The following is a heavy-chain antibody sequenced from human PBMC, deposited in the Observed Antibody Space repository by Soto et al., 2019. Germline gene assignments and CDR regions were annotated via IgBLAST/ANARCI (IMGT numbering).Heavy chain of an antibody. CDR3: ARDLGFGLSDY. CDR1: GYTFTSYA. V-gene: IGHV1-3*01. CDR2: INAGNGNT. D-gene: IGHD3-10*01. J-gene: IGHJ4*02. Sequence: QVQLVQSGAEVKKPGASVKVSCKASGYTFTSYAMYWVRQAPGQRLEWMGWINAGNGNTKYSQKFQGRVTITRDTSASTAYMELSSLRSEDTAVYYCARDLGFGLSDYWGQGTLVTGSS.